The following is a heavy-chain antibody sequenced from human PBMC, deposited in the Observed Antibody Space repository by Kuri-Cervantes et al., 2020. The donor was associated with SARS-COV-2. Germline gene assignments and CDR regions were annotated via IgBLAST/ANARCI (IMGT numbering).Heavy chain of an antibody. CDR1: GGSFSGYY. D-gene: IGHD3-3*01. CDR2: IYYTGST. J-gene: IGHJ4*02. V-gene: IGHV4-34*01. CDR3: ARVGITIFGVGPPMGY. Sequence: SETLSLTCAVYGGSFSGYYWDWNRQPPGKGLEWIGSIYYTGSTYYNPSLKSRVTISVDTSKNQFSLKLSSVTAADTAVYYCARVGITIFGVGPPMGYWGQGTLVTVSS.